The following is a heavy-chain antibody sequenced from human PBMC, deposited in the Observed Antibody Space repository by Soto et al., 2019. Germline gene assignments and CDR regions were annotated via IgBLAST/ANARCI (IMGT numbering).Heavy chain of an antibody. CDR1: GFTFSSYW. CDR2: INSDGSST. V-gene: IGHV3-74*01. CDR3: ARARNPYYYYYYGMDV. D-gene: IGHD4-4*01. J-gene: IGHJ6*02. Sequence: GGSLRLSCAASGFTFSSYWMHWVRQAPGKGLVWVSRINSDGSSTSYADSVKGRFTISRDNAKNTLYLQMNSLRAEDTAVYYCARARNPYYYYYYGMDVWGQGTTVTVSS.